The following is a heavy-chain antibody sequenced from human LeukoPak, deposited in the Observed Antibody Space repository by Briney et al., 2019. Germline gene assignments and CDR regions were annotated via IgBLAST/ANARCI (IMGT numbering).Heavy chain of an antibody. Sequence: SETLSLTCTVSGGSISSSSYYWGWIRQPPGRGLEWIGSIYYSGSTYYNPSLKSRVTISVDTSKNQFSLKLSSVTAADTAVYYCASINDYGGHDEDYFDYWGQGTLVTVS. CDR3: ASINDYGGHDEDYFDY. D-gene: IGHD4-23*01. J-gene: IGHJ4*02. CDR1: GGSISSSSYY. CDR2: IYYSGST. V-gene: IGHV4-39*01.